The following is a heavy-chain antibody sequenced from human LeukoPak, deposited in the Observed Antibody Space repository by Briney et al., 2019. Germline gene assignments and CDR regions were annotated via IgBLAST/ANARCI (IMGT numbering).Heavy chain of an antibody. D-gene: IGHD2-8*01. CDR3: ARVLGYCTNGVCYKNWFDP. Sequence: SETLSLTCTVSGGSISSYYWSWIRQPPGRGLEWIGYIYYSGSTNYNPSLKSRVTISVDTSKNQFSLKLSSVTAADTAVYYCARVLGYCTNGVCYKNWFDPWGQGTLVTVSS. J-gene: IGHJ5*02. CDR1: GGSISSYY. V-gene: IGHV4-59*08. CDR2: IYYSGST.